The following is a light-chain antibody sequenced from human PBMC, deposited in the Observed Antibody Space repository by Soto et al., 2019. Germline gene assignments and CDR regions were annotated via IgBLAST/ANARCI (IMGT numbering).Light chain of an antibody. J-gene: IGLJ1*01. CDR3: QSYDSSLSAYV. Sequence: QSVLTQPPSVSGAPGQRVTISCTGSSSDIGAGYDVHWYQQLPGTAPKLFIYSTSNRPSGVPDRFSASKSGTSASLAITGLQAEDEADYYCQSYDSSLSAYVFGTGTKLTVL. CDR1: SSDIGAGYD. CDR2: STS. V-gene: IGLV1-40*01.